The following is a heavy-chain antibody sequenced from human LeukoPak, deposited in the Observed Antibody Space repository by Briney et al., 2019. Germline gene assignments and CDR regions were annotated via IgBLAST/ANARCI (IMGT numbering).Heavy chain of an antibody. J-gene: IGHJ6*02. CDR3: ARDRITVLPGGMDV. Sequence: PGGSLRLSCAASGFTFSSYSMNWVRQAPGEGLEWVSSISSSSSYIYYADSVKGRFTISRDNAKNSLYLQMNSLRAEDTAVYYCARDRITVLPGGMDVWGQGTTVTVSS. D-gene: IGHD3-10*01. CDR2: ISSSSSYI. CDR1: GFTFSSYS. V-gene: IGHV3-21*01.